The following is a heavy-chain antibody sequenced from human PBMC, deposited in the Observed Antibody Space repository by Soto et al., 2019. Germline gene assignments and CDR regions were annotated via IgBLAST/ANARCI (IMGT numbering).Heavy chain of an antibody. Sequence: QVQLVQFGAEVTKPGASVKVSCKASGYNFTTYYMHWVRQAPGQGLEWMGIVNPNGGGTSYAQKFQGRVTMTRDTSTSTVYMELAGLRSEDTAVYYCARGGEWLQFDYWGQGTLVTVAS. CDR1: GYNFTTYY. J-gene: IGHJ4*02. CDR2: VNPNGGGT. D-gene: IGHD5-12*01. V-gene: IGHV1-46*01. CDR3: ARGGEWLQFDY.